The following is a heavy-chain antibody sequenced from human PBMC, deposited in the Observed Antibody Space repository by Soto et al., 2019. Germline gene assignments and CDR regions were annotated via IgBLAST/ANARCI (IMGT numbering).Heavy chain of an antibody. CDR1: GGKFISYA. Sequence: LVEVSGKASGGKFISYAISWVRQAPGQGLEWMGGNIRIFGTANNAQKFQGRVTITADESTSTANMDLSSLRSEDTAVYYCARASRLNELMVYAIVHLGDYYYYRMGVWGHGTTVTVAS. J-gene: IGHJ6*02. V-gene: IGHV1-69*13. CDR3: ARASRLNELMVYAIVHLGDYYYYRMGV. CDR2: NIRIFGTA. D-gene: IGHD2-8*01.